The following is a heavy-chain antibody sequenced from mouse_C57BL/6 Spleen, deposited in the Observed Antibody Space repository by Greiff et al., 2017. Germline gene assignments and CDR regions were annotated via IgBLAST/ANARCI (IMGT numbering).Heavy chain of an antibody. Sequence: QIQLQQSGAELVKTGASLKLSCKASGYTFSESTIHCVKQRSGQGLEWVGWFYRGSGSIKYNEKVKDKATVTADKCSSKIYMERSGLTSEDSALYFGARNGYAMDYWGQGTSVTVSS. CDR1: GYTFSEST. CDR3: ARNGYAMDY. J-gene: IGHJ4*01. CDR2: FYRGSGSI. V-gene: IGHV1-62-2*01.